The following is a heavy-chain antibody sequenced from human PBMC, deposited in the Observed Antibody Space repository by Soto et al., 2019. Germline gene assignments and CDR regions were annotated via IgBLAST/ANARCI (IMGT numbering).Heavy chain of an antibody. J-gene: IGHJ4*02. CDR1: GGSINSSSYF. CDR3: ARGGKYCSGGSCPTFGHKAIDY. Sequence: PSETLSLTCSVSGGSINSSSYFWGWVRQPPGKGLEWIGSIYYSGSTYYNPSLRSRVTISVDTSKNQFSLKLSSVTAADTAVYYCARGGKYCSGGSCPTFGHKAIDYWGQGTLVTVSS. CDR2: IYYSGST. V-gene: IGHV4-39*07. D-gene: IGHD2-15*01.